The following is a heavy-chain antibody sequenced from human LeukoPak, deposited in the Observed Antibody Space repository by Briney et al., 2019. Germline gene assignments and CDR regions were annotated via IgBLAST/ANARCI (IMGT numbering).Heavy chain of an antibody. D-gene: IGHD4-23*01. V-gene: IGHV1-69*04. Sequence: ASVKVSCKASGGTFSSYAISWVRQAPGQGLEWMGRIIPILGIANYAQKFQGRVTITADKSTSTAYMELSSLRSEDTAVYYCAIGGKFPYYFDYWGQGTLVTVSS. CDR3: AIGGKFPYYFDY. J-gene: IGHJ4*02. CDR2: IIPILGIA. CDR1: GGTFSSYA.